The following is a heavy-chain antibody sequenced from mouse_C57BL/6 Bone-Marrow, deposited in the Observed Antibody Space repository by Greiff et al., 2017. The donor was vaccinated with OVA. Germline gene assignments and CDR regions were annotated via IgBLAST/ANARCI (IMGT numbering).Heavy chain of an antibody. J-gene: IGHJ2*01. V-gene: IGHV1-19*01. CDR2: INPYNGGT. CDR3: ARGENYDYDGVAFDY. D-gene: IGHD2-4*01. Sequence: EVQRVESGPVLVKPGASVKMSCKASGYTFTDYYMNWVKQSHGKSLEWIGVINPYNGGTSYNQKFKGKATLTVDKSSSTAYMELNSLTSEDSAVYYCARGENYDYDGVAFDYWGQGTTLTVSS. CDR1: GYTFTDYY.